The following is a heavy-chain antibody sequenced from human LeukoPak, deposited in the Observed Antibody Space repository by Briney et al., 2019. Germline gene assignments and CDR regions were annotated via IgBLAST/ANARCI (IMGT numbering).Heavy chain of an antibody. CDR3: ARDGRYCGSTSCRLNWFDP. V-gene: IGHV1-46*01. D-gene: IGHD2-2*01. CDR1: GYTFTTYY. Sequence: APVKVSCKASGYTFTTYYMHWVRQAPGQGLEWMGIINPSGGSTSYAQKFQGRVTMTRDTSTSTIYMELSSLRSEDTAVYYCARDGRYCGSTSCRLNWFDPWGQGTLVTVSS. CDR2: INPSGGST. J-gene: IGHJ5*02.